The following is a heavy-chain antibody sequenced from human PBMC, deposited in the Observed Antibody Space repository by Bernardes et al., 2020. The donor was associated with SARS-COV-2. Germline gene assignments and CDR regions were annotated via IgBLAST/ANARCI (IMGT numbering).Heavy chain of an antibody. CDR3: ARTPSYWGWFDP. CDR1: GFTFSDYY. CDR2: ISSSGSVK. Sequence: GGSLRLSCAASGFTFSDYYMSWLRQAPGKGLEWISYISSSGSVKYYADSVKGRFTISRDNAKKSVYLQANSLRAEDTAVYYCARTPSYWGWFDPWGQGTLVTVSS. J-gene: IGHJ5*02. D-gene: IGHD3-10*01. V-gene: IGHV3-11*01.